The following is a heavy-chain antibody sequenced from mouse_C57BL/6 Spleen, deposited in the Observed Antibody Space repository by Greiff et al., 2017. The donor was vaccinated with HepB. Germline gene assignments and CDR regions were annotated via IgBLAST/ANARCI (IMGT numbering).Heavy chain of an antibody. Sequence: QVQLQQPGAELVRPGSSVKLSCKASGYTFTSYWMDWVKQRPGQGLEWIGNIYPSDSETHYNQKFKDKATLTVDKSSSTAYMQLSSLTSEDSAVYYCARGPGYPWRVWGTGTTVTVSS. CDR3: ARGPGYPWRV. CDR2: IYPSDSET. CDR1: GYTFTSYW. J-gene: IGHJ1*03. D-gene: IGHD2-2*01. V-gene: IGHV1-61*01.